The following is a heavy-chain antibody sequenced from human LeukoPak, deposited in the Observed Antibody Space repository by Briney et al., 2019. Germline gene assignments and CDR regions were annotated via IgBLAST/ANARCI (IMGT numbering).Heavy chain of an antibody. V-gene: IGHV4-34*01. J-gene: IGHJ3*02. Sequence: PETLSLTCAVYGGSFSGYYWSWIRQPPGKGLEWIGEINHSGSTNYNPSLKSRVTISVDTSKNQFSLKLSSVTAADTAVYYCAGFYGDYNGSAFDIWGQGTMVTVSS. D-gene: IGHD4-17*01. CDR2: INHSGST. CDR3: AGFYGDYNGSAFDI. CDR1: GGSFSGYY.